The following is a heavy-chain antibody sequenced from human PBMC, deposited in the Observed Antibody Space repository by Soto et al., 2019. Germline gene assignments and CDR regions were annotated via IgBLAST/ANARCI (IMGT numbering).Heavy chain of an antibody. Sequence: QVQLVQSGAEVKKPGASVKVSCKASGYTFTSYGITWVRQAPGQGLEWMGWSSGYNGDIKYAQKFQGRVTMTADTPTSTAYMELRSLRSDDTASYFCARGGPLISARNWFDPWGQGTLVTVTS. J-gene: IGHJ5*02. D-gene: IGHD6-6*01. CDR2: SSGYNGDI. CDR1: GYTFTSYG. V-gene: IGHV1-18*01. CDR3: ARGGPLISARNWFDP.